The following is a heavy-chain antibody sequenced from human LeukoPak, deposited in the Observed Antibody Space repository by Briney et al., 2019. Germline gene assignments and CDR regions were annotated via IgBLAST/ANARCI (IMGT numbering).Heavy chain of an antibody. Sequence: PGGSLRLSCAASGFTFDDYAMHWVRQAPGKGLEWVSGISGSGGTTYYADSVKGRFTISRDNSKNTLYLQMNSLRADDTAVYYCAKGPRVKGIAYFDYCGQGTLVSVSS. D-gene: IGHD6-13*01. J-gene: IGHJ4*02. V-gene: IGHV3-23*01. CDR2: ISGSGGTT. CDR1: GFTFDDYA. CDR3: AKGPRVKGIAYFDY.